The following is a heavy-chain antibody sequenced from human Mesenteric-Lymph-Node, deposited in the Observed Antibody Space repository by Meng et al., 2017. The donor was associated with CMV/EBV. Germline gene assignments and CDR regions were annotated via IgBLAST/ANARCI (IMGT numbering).Heavy chain of an antibody. V-gene: IGHV1-8*01. CDR1: GYTFTSYD. CDR3: AKPYSSSWYRWDYYYYYGMDV. CDR2: MNPNSSNT. Sequence: ASVKVSCKASGYTFTSYDINWVRQATGQGLEWMGWMNPNSSNTGYAQKFQGRVTMTRNTSISTAYMELSSLRSEDTAVYYCAKPYSSSWYRWDYYYYYGMDVWGQGTTVTVSS. D-gene: IGHD6-13*01. J-gene: IGHJ6*02.